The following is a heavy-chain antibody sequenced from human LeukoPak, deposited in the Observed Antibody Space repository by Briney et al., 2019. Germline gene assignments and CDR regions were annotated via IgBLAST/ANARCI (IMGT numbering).Heavy chain of an antibody. J-gene: IGHJ6*02. CDR2: IGWNSART. D-gene: IGHD3-10*01. Sequence: GGSLRLSCTASESTFDHAMHWVRQTPGKGLEWDSGIGWNSARTGYADSVRGRFTISRDNAKNSLYLQMNSLRAEDTALYYCGKDISAGGMDVWGQGTTVTVSS. V-gene: IGHV3-9*01. CDR1: ESTFDHA. CDR3: GKDISAGGMDV.